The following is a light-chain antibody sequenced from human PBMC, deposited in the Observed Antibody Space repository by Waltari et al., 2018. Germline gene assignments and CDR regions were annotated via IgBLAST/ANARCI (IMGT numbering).Light chain of an antibody. V-gene: IGKV2-30*01. Sequence: DVVMTQSPLSLPVTLGQPASISCRSTQGLVNGYGNTLVTWFQQRPGQSPRRLIYEVSKRDSGVPARFSGSGSGTDFTLKIIRVEAEDVGVYYCMHGTHWPWTFGQGTKVEIK. CDR3: MHGTHWPWT. J-gene: IGKJ1*01. CDR2: EVS. CDR1: QGLVNGYGNTL.